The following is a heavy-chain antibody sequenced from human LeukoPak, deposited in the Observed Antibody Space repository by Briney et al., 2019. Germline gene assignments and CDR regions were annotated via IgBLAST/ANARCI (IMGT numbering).Heavy chain of an antibody. J-gene: IGHJ4*02. V-gene: IGHV1-69*05. CDR2: LIPIFGTA. CDR1: GGTFSSYA. D-gene: IGHD4-17*01. CDR3: ASGGVTTSLDY. Sequence: ASVKVSCKASGGTFSSYAISWVRQAPGHGLEWMGGLIPIFGTANYAQKFQGRVTITTDESTSTAYMELSSLRSEDTAVYYCASGGVTTSLDYWGQGTLVTVSS.